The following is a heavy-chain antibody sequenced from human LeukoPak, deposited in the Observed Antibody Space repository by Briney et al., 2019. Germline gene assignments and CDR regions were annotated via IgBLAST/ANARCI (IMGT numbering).Heavy chain of an antibody. CDR2: ISYDGSNK. CDR1: GFTFSSYA. J-gene: IGHJ4*02. D-gene: IGHD2-21*02. CDR3: ARDPRWLAYCGGDCYPTYFDY. Sequence: PGRSLRLSCAASGFTFSSYAMHGVRQAPGKGLEWVAGISYDGSNKYYADSVKGRFTISRDNSKNTLYLQMNSLRAEDTAVYYCARDPRWLAYCGGDCYPTYFDYWGQGTLVTVSS. V-gene: IGHV3-30-3*01.